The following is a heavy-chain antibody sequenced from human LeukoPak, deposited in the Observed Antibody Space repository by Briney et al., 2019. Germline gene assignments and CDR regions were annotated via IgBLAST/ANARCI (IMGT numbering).Heavy chain of an antibody. V-gene: IGHV4-38-2*02. CDR1: GYSISSGYF. D-gene: IGHD4-17*01. Sequence: SETLSLTCTVSGYSISSGYFWGWTRQPPGKGLEWIGSVYHSGSTYYNPSLKSRVTISLDTSKNQFPLKLSSVTAADTAVYYCATTLGYGDYWYFDFWGRGTLVTVSS. J-gene: IGHJ2*01. CDR3: ATTLGYGDYWYFDF. CDR2: VYHSGST.